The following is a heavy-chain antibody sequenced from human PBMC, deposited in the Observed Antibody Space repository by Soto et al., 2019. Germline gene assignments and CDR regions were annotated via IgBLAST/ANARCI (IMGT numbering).Heavy chain of an antibody. Sequence: WASVKVSCKASGGTFSSYAISWVRQAPGQGLEWMGGIIPIFGTANYAQKFQGRVTITADESTSTAYMELSSLRSEDTAVYYCARGEVAAAGYYYYYGMDVWGQGTTVTVSS. V-gene: IGHV1-69*13. CDR2: IIPIFGTA. CDR3: ARGEVAAAGYYYYYGMDV. CDR1: GGTFSSYA. D-gene: IGHD6-13*01. J-gene: IGHJ6*02.